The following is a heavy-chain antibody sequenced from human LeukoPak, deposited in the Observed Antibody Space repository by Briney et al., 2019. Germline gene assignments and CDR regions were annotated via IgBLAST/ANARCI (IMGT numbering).Heavy chain of an antibody. CDR1: GYSFATYF. CDR3: ARLGLMRCCSGGNCHPDY. D-gene: IGHD2-15*01. Sequence: GESLKISCKGSGYSFATYFIGWVRPVPGKGLGWMGLISSGDADAPYSPSFQGQVTISADKSISTAYLQYSSLKASDTAIYFCARLGLMRCCSGGNCHPDYWGQGTLVTVSS. CDR2: ISSGDADA. J-gene: IGHJ4*02. V-gene: IGHV5-51*01.